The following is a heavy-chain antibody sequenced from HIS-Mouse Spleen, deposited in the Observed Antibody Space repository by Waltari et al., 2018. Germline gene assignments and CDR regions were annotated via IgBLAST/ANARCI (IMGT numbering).Heavy chain of an antibody. J-gene: IGHJ6*02. D-gene: IGHD1-26*01. CDR1: GYSISSGYY. CDR3: ARGESGSYYYYYYYGMDV. CDR2: IYHSGST. Sequence: QVQLQESGPGLVKPSETLSLTCTVSGYSISSGYYWGWIRQPPGKGLEWIGSIYHSGSTYFNPALKVRVTISVDTSKNQFSLKLSSVTAADTAVYYCARGESGSYYYYYYYGMDVWGQGTTVTVSS. V-gene: IGHV4-38-2*02.